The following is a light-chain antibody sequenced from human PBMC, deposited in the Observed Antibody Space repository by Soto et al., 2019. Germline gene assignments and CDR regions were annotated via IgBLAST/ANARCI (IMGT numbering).Light chain of an antibody. V-gene: IGKV1-33*01. CDR1: QDISHF. Sequence: DIQMTQSPSSLFASVGDRFTITCRASQDISHFLNWYQQKPGKAPKLLIYDASNLQTGVPSRFSGRGSGTDFTFTISSLQPDDSGTYYCQQYDDLPITFGQGTRLEIK. CDR3: QQYDDLPIT. CDR2: DAS. J-gene: IGKJ5*01.